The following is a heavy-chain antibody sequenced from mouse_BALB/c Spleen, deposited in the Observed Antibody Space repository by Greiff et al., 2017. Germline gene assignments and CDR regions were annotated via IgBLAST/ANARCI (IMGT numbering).Heavy chain of an antibody. Sequence: EVKLVESGGGLVQPGGSRKLSCAASGFTFSSFGMHWVRQAPEKGLEWVAYISSGSSTIYYADTVKGRFTISRDNPKNTLFLQMTSLRSEDTAMYYCARYYGSSLDYWGQGTTRTGAS. CDR3: ARYYGSSLDY. CDR1: GFTFSSFG. CDR2: ISSGSSTI. D-gene: IGHD1-1*01. V-gene: IGHV5-17*02. J-gene: IGHJ2*01.